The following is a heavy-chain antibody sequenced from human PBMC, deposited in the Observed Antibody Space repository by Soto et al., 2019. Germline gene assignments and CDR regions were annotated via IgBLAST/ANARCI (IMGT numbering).Heavy chain of an antibody. Sequence: SETLSLTCTVSGGSISSYYWSWIRQPPGKGLEWIGYIYYSGSTNYNPSLKSRVTISVDTSKNQFSLKLSSVTAADTAVYYCARVNDLDWFDPWGQGTLVTVSS. J-gene: IGHJ5*02. CDR1: GGSISSYY. D-gene: IGHD3-16*01. CDR3: ARVNDLDWFDP. CDR2: IYYSGST. V-gene: IGHV4-59*01.